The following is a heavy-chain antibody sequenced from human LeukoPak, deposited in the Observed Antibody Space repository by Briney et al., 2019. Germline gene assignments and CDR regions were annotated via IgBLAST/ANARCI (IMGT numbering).Heavy chain of an antibody. D-gene: IGHD2/OR15-2a*01. CDR3: AKGIDNRGNPFDY. Sequence: GGSLRLPCAASGFTFNNYAMSWVRQAPGKGLEWVSEISKSADSTYYADSVKGRFSISRDNSKNTLYLQMNSLRAEDTAVYYCAKGIDNRGNPFDYWGQGTLVTVSS. J-gene: IGHJ4*02. CDR1: GFTFNNYA. CDR2: ISKSADST. V-gene: IGHV3-23*01.